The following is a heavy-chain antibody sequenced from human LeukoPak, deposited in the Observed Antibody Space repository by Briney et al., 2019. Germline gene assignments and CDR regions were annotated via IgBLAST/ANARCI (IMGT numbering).Heavy chain of an antibody. J-gene: IGHJ4*02. CDR2: MNPNSGDT. D-gene: IGHD5-24*01. CDR1: GYTFTSYA. V-gene: IGHV1-8*01. Sequence: ASVKVSCKASGYTFTSYAINWVRQATGQGLEWMGWMNPNSGDTGYAQKFQGRVTMTRNTSISTAYMELSSLRSEDTAVYYCARVNRDGYNRYWGQGTLVTVSS. CDR3: ARVNRDGYNRY.